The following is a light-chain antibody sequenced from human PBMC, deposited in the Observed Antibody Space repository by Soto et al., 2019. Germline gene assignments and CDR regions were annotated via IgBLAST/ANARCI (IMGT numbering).Light chain of an antibody. CDR2: GAS. Sequence: EIVFTQSPATRSLSPGERVTLSCRASQSVSSSYLAWYQQKPGQAPRLLIYGASNRETGIPARFSGSGAGTEFTLTISSLEPEDFAVDYCQQRSDWTRTFGQGTKVDIK. J-gene: IGKJ1*01. CDR3: QQRSDWTRT. CDR1: QSVSSSY. V-gene: IGKV3-11*01.